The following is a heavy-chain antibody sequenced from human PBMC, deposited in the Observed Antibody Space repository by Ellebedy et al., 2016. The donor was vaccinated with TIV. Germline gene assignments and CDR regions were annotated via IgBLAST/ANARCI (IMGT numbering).Heavy chain of an antibody. CDR3: ARSLMIFSFDKCYFDF. J-gene: IGHJ2*01. D-gene: IGHD3/OR15-3a*01. V-gene: IGHV4-39*01. CDR1: GVSVSRTSYY. CDR2: IFDTGST. Sequence: SEILSLTCTVSGVSVSRTSYYWGWIRQPPGKGLEWIGNIFDTGSTYYNPSLKSRVIISVDTSKNQFSLKLSSVTAADTAVYYCARSLMIFSFDKCYFDFWGRGTLVTVSS.